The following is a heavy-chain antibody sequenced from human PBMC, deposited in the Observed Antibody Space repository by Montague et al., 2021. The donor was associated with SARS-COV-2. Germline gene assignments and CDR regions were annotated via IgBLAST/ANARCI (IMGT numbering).Heavy chain of an antibody. D-gene: IGHD3-3*01. V-gene: IGHV4-39*07. CDR3: ARGGSLRFEIWIGPRNYYSGMAV. CDR1: GGSISSSSYY. Sequence: SETLSLTCTVSGGSISSSSYYWDWIRQPPGKGLEWIGSIYYSGSTYYNPSLKSRVTISVDTSKNQFSLKLSSVTAADTAVYYCARGGSLRFEIWIGPRNYYSGMAVWGQGTTVTVSS. J-gene: IGHJ6*02. CDR2: IYYSGST.